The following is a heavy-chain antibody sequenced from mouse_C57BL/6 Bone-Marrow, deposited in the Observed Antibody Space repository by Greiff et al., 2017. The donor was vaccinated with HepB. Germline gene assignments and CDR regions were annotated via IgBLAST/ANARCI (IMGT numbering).Heavy chain of an antibody. CDR2: ISSGGSYT. J-gene: IGHJ3*01. CDR3: ARQDCYDYDGAWFAY. Sequence: EVKLVESGGDLVKPGGSLKLSCAASGFTFSSYGMSWVRQTPDKRLEWVATISSGGSYTYYPDSVKGRFTISRDNAKNTLYLQMSSLKSEDTAMYYCARQDCYDYDGAWFAYWGQGTLVTVSA. V-gene: IGHV5-6*02. D-gene: IGHD2-4*01. CDR1: GFTFSSYG.